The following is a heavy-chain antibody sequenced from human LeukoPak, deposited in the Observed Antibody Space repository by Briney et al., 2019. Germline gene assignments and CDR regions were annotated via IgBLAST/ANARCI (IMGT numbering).Heavy chain of an antibody. CDR2: VNPNTGDT. J-gene: IGHJ5*02. D-gene: IGHD3-16*01. CDR1: GYTFTGYY. CDR3: ARQVIMISDRKRGDWFDP. Sequence: GASVKVSCKSFGYTFTGYYIHWVRQAPGQGLEWMGWVNPNTGDTNYAEKFQGRVTMTRDTSINTAYMDLSRLKSDDTAVYFCARQVIMISDRKRGDWFDPWGQGTLVTVSS. V-gene: IGHV1-2*02.